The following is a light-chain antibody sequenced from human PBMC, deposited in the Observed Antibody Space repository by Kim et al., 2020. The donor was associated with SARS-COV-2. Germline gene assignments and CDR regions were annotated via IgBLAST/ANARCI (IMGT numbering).Light chain of an antibody. CDR3: AAWDDSLSGYV. CDR2: SNN. J-gene: IGLJ1*01. V-gene: IGLV1-47*02. CDR1: SSNIGSNY. Sequence: GQRVTICGSGSSSNIGSNYVYWYQQLPGTAPKLLIYSNNQRPSGVPDRFSGSKSGTSASLAISGLRSEDEADYYCAAWDDSLSGYVFGTGTKVTVL.